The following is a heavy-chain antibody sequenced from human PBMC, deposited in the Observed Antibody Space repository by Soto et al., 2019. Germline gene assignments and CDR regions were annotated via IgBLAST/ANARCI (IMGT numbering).Heavy chain of an antibody. CDR3: TSLDFSGTPFDY. V-gene: IGHV3-73*01. D-gene: IGHD3-10*01. Sequence: GGSLRLSCATSGFTLSDSAVHWVRQASGKGLEWVGRIRKEADGYATAYSASVRGRFTVSRDDSKNTAYLHMSSLKSEDTAVYYCTSLDFSGTPFDYWGQGTLVTVSS. CDR1: GFTLSDSA. CDR2: IRKEADGYAT. J-gene: IGHJ4*02.